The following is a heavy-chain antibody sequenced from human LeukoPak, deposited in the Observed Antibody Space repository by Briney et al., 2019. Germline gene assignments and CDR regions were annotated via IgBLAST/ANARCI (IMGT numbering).Heavy chain of an antibody. CDR3: ARSGVRGPYPRPWYFDL. V-gene: IGHV1-8*01. Sequence: GASVKVSCKASGYTFTSYDINWVRQATGQGLEWMGWMNPNSGNTGYAQKFQGRVTMTRNTSISTAYMELSSLRSEDTAVYYCARSGVRGPYPRPWYFDLWGRGTLVTVSS. D-gene: IGHD3-10*01. CDR1: GYTFTSYD. CDR2: MNPNSGNT. J-gene: IGHJ2*01.